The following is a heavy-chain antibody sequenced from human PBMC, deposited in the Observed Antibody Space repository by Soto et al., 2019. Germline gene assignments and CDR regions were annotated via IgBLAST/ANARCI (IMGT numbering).Heavy chain of an antibody. J-gene: IGHJ4*02. CDR2: VSGAGGST. CDR3: AKPLYSMYMNAWSPFDQ. CDR1: GLSFSGYA. Sequence: PGGSLRLSCTASGLSFSGYAMSWVRQAPGGGLTWVSTVSGAGGSTYYADSVRGRFTVFRDDSRSTVFLLMDGLRVEDTAIYYCAKPLYSMYMNAWSPFDQWGQGTLVTVSS. D-gene: IGHD2-8*01. V-gene: IGHV3-23*01.